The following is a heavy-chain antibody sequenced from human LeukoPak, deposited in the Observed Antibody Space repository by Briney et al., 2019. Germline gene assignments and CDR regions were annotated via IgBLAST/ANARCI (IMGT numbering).Heavy chain of an antibody. CDR1: GYTFTSYY. CDR2: INPSGGST. D-gene: IGHD3-3*01. J-gene: IGHJ4*02. Sequence: GASVKVSCKASGYTFTSYYIHWVRQAPGQGLEWMGIINPSGGSTSYAQKFQGRVTMTRDMSTSTVYMELSSLRSEDTAVYYCARGTYYDFWSGYYIDAGYYFDYWGQGTLVTVSS. V-gene: IGHV1-46*01. CDR3: ARGTYYDFWSGYYIDAGYYFDY.